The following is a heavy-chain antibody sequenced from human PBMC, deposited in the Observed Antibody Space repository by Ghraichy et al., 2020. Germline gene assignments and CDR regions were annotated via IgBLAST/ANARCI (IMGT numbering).Heavy chain of an antibody. D-gene: IGHD3-3*02. Sequence: LTCAVSGFTFSSYGMHWVRQAPGKGLEWVAVIWSDGSKKHYADSVKGRFTITRDNSKKTLYLEMNSLTAEDTAVYYCARDLASSEIHSVYYGIDVWGQGTTVIVSS. V-gene: IGHV3-33*08. J-gene: IGHJ6*02. CDR1: GFTFSSYG. CDR2: IWSDGSKK. CDR3: ARDLASSEIHSVYYGIDV.